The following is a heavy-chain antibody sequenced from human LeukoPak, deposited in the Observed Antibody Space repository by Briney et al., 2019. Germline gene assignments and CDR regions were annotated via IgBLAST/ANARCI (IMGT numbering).Heavy chain of an antibody. CDR2: TYHRSKWYN. D-gene: IGHD1-26*01. J-gene: IGHJ4*02. CDR1: GDSASSNSAA. Sequence: SQTLSLTCAISGDSASSNSAAWNWIRQSPSRGLEWLGSTYHRSKWYNDYALSVKSRISVNPDTPKNQFSLQLNSVTPEDTAVYYCARGGSYSFDYWGQGTLVTVSS. CDR3: ARGGSYSFDY. V-gene: IGHV6-1*01.